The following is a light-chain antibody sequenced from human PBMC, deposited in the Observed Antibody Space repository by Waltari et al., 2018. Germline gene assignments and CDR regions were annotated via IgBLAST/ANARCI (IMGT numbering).Light chain of an antibody. V-gene: IGKV4-1*01. CDR1: QSVLVRSTGKNY. J-gene: IGKJ3*01. CDR2: WAS. CDR3: QQYYTAPVT. Sequence: DIVMTQYPHSLSVSLGETPTLSCRSSQSVLVRSTGKNYLAWYQQKPGQPPKLLFYWASNRESGVPDRFSGSGSGTYFTLTISSLQAEDVAFYYCQQYYTAPVTFGPGTKV.